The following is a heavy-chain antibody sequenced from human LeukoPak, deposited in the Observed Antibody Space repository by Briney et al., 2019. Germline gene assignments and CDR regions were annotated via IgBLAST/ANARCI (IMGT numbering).Heavy chain of an antibody. J-gene: IGHJ3*02. D-gene: IGHD3/OR15-3a*01. CDR2: IYPGDSDT. V-gene: IGHV5-51*01. CDR1: GYNFPTYW. Sequence: GESLKISCTGSGYNFPTYWIGWVRQMPGKGLERMGIIYPGDSDTRYSPSFQGQVTISADKSISTAYLQWSSLKASDTAMYFCASGLDAFDIWGQGTMVTVSS. CDR3: ASGLDAFDI.